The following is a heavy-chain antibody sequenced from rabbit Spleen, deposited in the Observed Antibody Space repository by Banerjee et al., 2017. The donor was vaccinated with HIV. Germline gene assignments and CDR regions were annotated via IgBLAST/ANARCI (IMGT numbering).Heavy chain of an antibody. CDR1: GFDFSSNA. CDR2: IYNDGDRT. Sequence: EESGGGLVQPEGSLTLTCKASGFDFSSNAMCWVRQAPGKGPEWIACIYNDGDRTHYASWAKGRFTISKTSSTTVTLQMTSLTVADTATYFCARHYDGSIWGFTLWGPGTLVTVS. CDR3: ARHYDGSIWGFTL. D-gene: IGHD4-2*01. V-gene: IGHV1S47*01. J-gene: IGHJ4*01.